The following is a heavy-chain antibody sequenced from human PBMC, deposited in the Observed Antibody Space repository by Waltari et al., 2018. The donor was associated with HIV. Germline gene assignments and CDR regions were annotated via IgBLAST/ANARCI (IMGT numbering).Heavy chain of an antibody. D-gene: IGHD1-26*01. J-gene: IGHJ6*02. CDR1: GFTFSDHY. CDR2: TRNKANSYTT. CDR3: ARALRVVGATYYYYYGMDV. V-gene: IGHV3-72*01. Sequence: EVQLVESGGGLVQPGGSLRLSCAASGFTFSDHYMDWVRQAPGKGLEWVGRTRNKANSYTTEYAASVKGRFTISRDDSKNSLYLQMNSLKTEDTAVYYCARALRVVGATYYYYYGMDVWGQGTTVTVSS.